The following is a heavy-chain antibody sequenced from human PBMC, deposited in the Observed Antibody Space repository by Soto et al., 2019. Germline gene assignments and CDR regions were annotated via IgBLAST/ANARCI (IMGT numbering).Heavy chain of an antibody. Sequence: GGSLRLSCVVSGSTFSSDDMSWVRQAPGRGLEWVSGISDSGGSTYYADSVKGRFTISRDNAKNTLYLQMRSLRVEDTALYYCAKDGGWSLAVAGLFDYWGPGTQVTVSS. CDR2: ISDSGGST. D-gene: IGHD6-19*01. CDR1: GSTFSSDD. J-gene: IGHJ4*02. V-gene: IGHV3-23*01. CDR3: AKDGGWSLAVAGLFDY.